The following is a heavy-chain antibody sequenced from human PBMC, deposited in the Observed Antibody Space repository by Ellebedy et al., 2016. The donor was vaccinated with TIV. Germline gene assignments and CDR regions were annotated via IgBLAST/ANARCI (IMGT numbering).Heavy chain of an antibody. Sequence: GESLKISCAASGFTVSSNYMSWVRQAPGKGLECVPVIYYGGSTYSADSVKGRFTISRDNSKNTLYLQMNSLRAEDTAVYYCARLGDTAMSYGMDVWGPGTTVTVSS. D-gene: IGHD5-18*01. CDR2: IYYGGST. CDR1: GFTVSSNY. CDR3: ARLGDTAMSYGMDV. J-gene: IGHJ6*02. V-gene: IGHV3-66*01.